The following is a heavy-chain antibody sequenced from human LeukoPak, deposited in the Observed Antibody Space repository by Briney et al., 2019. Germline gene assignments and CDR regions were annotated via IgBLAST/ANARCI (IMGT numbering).Heavy chain of an antibody. Sequence: SETLSPTCTVSGGSISSSSSYWAWIRQPPGTGLEWIGNIYYSGSTYYNPSLKSRVTISIDTSKNQFSLKLSSVTAADTAVYYCARNVERWLQLLEFDYWGQGTLVTVSS. D-gene: IGHD5-24*01. V-gene: IGHV4-39*07. CDR1: GGSISSSSSY. CDR3: ARNVERWLQLLEFDY. CDR2: IYYSGST. J-gene: IGHJ4*02.